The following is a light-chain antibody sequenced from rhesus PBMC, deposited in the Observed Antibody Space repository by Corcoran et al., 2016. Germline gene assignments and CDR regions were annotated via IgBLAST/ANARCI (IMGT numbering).Light chain of an antibody. CDR3: QHGYGILA. V-gene: IGKV1-25*01. CDR1: QVISNN. Sequence: DIQMTQSPSSLSASVGDRVTITCRASQVISNNLAWYQQKPGKVPKLLIYKASTLQSGIPSMFSGSGSGTDLTLTISSLQTEDVATYYWQHGYGILAFGGGTKVEIK. J-gene: IGKJ4*01. CDR2: KAS.